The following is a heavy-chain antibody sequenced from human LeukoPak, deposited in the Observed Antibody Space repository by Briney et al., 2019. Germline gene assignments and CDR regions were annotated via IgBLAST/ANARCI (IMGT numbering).Heavy chain of an antibody. CDR3: TREGWALRYYFDN. J-gene: IGHJ4*02. CDR1: GFTFGDHS. D-gene: IGHD1-26*01. CDR2: IRSKPYGGTT. Sequence: GGSLRLSCTASGFTFGDHSMNWVRQAPGKGLEWVGFIRSKPYGGTTEYAASVKGRFTISRDDSKSIAYLQMSSLKTEDTAVYYCTREGWALRYYFDNWGQGTLVTVSS. V-gene: IGHV3-49*04.